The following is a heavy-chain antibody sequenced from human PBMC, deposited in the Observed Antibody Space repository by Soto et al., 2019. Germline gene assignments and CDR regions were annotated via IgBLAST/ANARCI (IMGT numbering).Heavy chain of an antibody. Sequence: VQLVESGGGLVQPAGSLRLSCAASRFIFSTYWMTWVRQAPGKGLEWVANIKEDGSDKNYVDSVKGRFTISRANAKNSLYLQMNSLSAEDTALYYCARGGSESDYWGQGTLVIVSS. V-gene: IGHV3-7*01. CDR3: ARGGSESDY. D-gene: IGHD3-10*01. J-gene: IGHJ4*02. CDR2: IKEDGSDK. CDR1: RFIFSTYW.